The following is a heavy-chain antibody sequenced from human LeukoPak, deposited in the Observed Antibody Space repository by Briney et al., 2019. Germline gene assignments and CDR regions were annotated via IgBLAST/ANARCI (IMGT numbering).Heavy chain of an antibody. Sequence: PGGSLRLSCTGSGFRVGDFGMSWVRQAPGKGLEWVSAISGSGGSTYYADSVKGRFTISRDNSKNTLYLQMNSLRAEDTAVYYCAKSFGYSSGWFIYYFDYWGQGTLVTVSS. V-gene: IGHV3-23*01. CDR3: AKSFGYSSGWFIYYFDY. J-gene: IGHJ4*02. CDR2: ISGSGGST. CDR1: GFRVGDFG. D-gene: IGHD6-19*01.